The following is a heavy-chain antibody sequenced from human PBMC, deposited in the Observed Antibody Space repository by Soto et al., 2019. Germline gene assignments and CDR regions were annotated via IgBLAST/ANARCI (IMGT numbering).Heavy chain of an antibody. J-gene: IGHJ1*01. Sequence: ASVKVYCKPSGYTFTTYEINWVRQAPGQGLGWLGWMNPNTGKAGYEQRFQGRVTMTRNTSISTAYMELSSLTSEDTAIYFCTRGPSLYGDYDVTYDHWGQGTLVTVSS. CDR2: MNPNTGKA. CDR1: GYTFTTYE. CDR3: TRGPSLYGDYDVTYDH. V-gene: IGHV1-8*01. D-gene: IGHD4-17*01.